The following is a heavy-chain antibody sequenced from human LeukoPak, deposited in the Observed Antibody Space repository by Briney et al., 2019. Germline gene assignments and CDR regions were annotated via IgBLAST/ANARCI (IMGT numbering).Heavy chain of an antibody. J-gene: IGHJ4*02. D-gene: IGHD3-10*01. V-gene: IGHV3-30*02. Sequence: PGGSLRLSCAASGFTFSSYGMHWVRQAPGKELEWVAFIRYDGSNKYYADSVKGRFTISRDNSKNTLYLQMNSLRAEDTAVYYCAKDRLLWFGELAPSADYWGQGTLVTVSS. CDR1: GFTFSSYG. CDR3: AKDRLLWFGELAPSADY. CDR2: IRYDGSNK.